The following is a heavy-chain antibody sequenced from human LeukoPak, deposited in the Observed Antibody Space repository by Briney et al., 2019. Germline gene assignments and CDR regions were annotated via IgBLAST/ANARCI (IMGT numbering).Heavy chain of an antibody. CDR3: ARVLPVASRDY. D-gene: IGHD2-2*01. J-gene: IGHJ4*02. CDR1: GFTFSTYW. Sequence: GGSLRLSCAASGFTFSTYWMSWVRQAPGKGLEWVANIKQDGSDKFYVGSVKGRFTISRDNAKNSMYLQMNSLRAEDAAIYYCARVLPVASRDYWGQGTLVTVSS. V-gene: IGHV3-7*01. CDR2: IKQDGSDK.